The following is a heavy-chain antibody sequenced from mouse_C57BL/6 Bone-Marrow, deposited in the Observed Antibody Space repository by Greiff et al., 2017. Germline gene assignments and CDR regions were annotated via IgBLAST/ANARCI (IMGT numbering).Heavy chain of an antibody. CDR1: GYTFTSYG. J-gene: IGHJ4*01. CDR3: AREGAYAMDY. V-gene: IGHV1-81*01. CDR2: ISPRSGNT. Sequence: QVQLQQSGAELARPGASVKLSCKASGYTFTSYGISWVKQRTGQGLEWIGEISPRSGNTYYNEKFKGKATLTADKSSSTAYMELRSLTSEDSAVYFCAREGAYAMDYWGQGTSVTVSS.